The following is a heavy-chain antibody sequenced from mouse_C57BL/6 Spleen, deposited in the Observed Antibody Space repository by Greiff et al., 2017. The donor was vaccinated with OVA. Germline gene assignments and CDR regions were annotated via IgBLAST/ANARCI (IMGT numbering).Heavy chain of an antibody. Sequence: EVMLVESGGDLVKPGGSLKLSCAASGFTFSSYGMSWVRQTPDKRLEWVATISSGGSYTYYPDSVKGRFTISRDNAKNTLYLQMSSLKSEDTAMYYCARLGGRDFDYWGKGTTLTVSS. J-gene: IGHJ2*01. D-gene: IGHD1-1*02. CDR2: ISSGGSYT. V-gene: IGHV5-6*01. CDR1: GFTFSSYG. CDR3: ARLGGRDFDY.